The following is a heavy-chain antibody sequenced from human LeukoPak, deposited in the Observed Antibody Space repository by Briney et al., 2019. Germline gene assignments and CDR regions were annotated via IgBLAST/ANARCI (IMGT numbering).Heavy chain of an antibody. J-gene: IGHJ6*03. CDR3: ARRGNYSYYHMDV. V-gene: IGHV3-7*01. CDR1: GFTFSSYW. CDR2: IKQDGSEK. Sequence: GGSLRLSCAASGFTFSSYWMSWVRQAPGKGLEWVANIKQDGSEKYYVDSVKGRFTISRDNTKNLLYLQMNSLRADDTAVYYCARRGNYSYYHMDVWGKGTTVTVSS.